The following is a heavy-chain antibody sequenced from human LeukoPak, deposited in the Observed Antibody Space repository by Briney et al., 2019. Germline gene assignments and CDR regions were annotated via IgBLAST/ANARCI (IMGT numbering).Heavy chain of an antibody. CDR2: ISGSGGST. V-gene: IGHV3-23*01. CDR3: AKDMFQSSGWRGNYYYYGMDV. J-gene: IGHJ6*02. Sequence: GRSLRLSCAASGFTFSSYAMSWVRQAPGKGLEWVSAISGSGGSTYYADSVKGRFTISRDNSKNTLYLQMNSLRAEDTAVYYCAKDMFQSSGWRGNYYYYGMDVWGQGTTVTVSS. D-gene: IGHD6-19*01. CDR1: GFTFSSYA.